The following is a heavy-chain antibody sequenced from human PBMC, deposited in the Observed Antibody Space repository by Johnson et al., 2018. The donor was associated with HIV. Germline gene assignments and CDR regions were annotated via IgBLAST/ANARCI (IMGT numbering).Heavy chain of an antibody. Sequence: QVQLVESGGGFVKPGGSLRLSCAASGFTFSDYYMSWIRQAPGKGLEWVSGVTGTGGDTYYAESVKGRFTISRDNSKNTLYLQMNSLRAEDTAVYYCATDIVVVLAVTGTGAAFDIWGQGTMVTVSS. J-gene: IGHJ3*02. CDR2: VTGTGGDT. V-gene: IGHV3-11*06. CDR1: GFTFSDYY. D-gene: IGHD2-15*01. CDR3: ATDIVVVLAVTGTGAAFDI.